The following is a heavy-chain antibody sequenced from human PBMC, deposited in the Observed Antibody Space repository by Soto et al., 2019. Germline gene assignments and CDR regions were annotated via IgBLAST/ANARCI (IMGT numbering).Heavy chain of an antibody. CDR2: FDPEDGET. CDR1: GYTLTELS. V-gene: IGHV1-24*01. J-gene: IGHJ4*02. CDR3: ATAYLSYCSSTSCYIIPPGLDY. D-gene: IGHD2-2*02. Sequence: GASVQVSCKVSGYTLTELSMHWVRQAPGKGLEWMGGFDPEDGETIYAQKFQGRVTMTEDTSTDTAYMELSSLSSEDTAGYYCATAYLSYCSSTSCYIIPPGLDYWGQGTLVTVSS.